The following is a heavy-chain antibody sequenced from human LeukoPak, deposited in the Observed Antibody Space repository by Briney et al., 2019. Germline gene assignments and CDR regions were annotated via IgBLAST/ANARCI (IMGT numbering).Heavy chain of an antibody. Sequence: SETLSLTCTVSGRSISSGGYYWSWIRQHPGKGLEWIGYIYYSGSTYYNPSLKSRVTISVDTSKNQFSLKLSSVTAADTAVYYCARFYGSGSYYLKNYYFDYWGQGTLVTVSS. J-gene: IGHJ4*02. CDR1: GRSISSGGYY. D-gene: IGHD3-10*01. CDR2: IYYSGST. V-gene: IGHV4-31*03. CDR3: ARFYGSGSYYLKNYYFDY.